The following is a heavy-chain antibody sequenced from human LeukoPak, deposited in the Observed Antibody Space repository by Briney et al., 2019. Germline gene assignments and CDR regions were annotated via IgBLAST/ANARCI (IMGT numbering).Heavy chain of an antibody. CDR2: ISSSSSTI. D-gene: IGHD1-26*01. J-gene: IGHJ4*02. V-gene: IGHV3-48*01. CDR1: GFSFSSYS. CDR3: ASMSIVGGGL. Sequence: GGSLRLSCAGSGFSFSSYSMNWVRQAPGKGLEWVSYISSSSSTIYYADSVKGRFTISRDNAKNSLYLQMNSLRAEDTAVYYCASMSIVGGGLWGQGTLVTVSS.